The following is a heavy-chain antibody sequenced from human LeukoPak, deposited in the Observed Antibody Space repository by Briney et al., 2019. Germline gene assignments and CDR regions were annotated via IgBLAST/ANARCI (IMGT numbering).Heavy chain of an antibody. CDR1: GGSISNDY. D-gene: IGHD4-11*01. V-gene: IGHV4-59*12. CDR3: ARMSAFSNDY. J-gene: IGHJ4*02. CDR2: IYYSGDT. Sequence: TPSETLSLTCTVSGGSISNDYWSWIRQPPGKGLEWIGYIYYSGDTNYNPSLKSRVTISIDTSKNQFSLKVSSVTAADTAVYYCARMSAFSNDYWGQGTPVSVSS.